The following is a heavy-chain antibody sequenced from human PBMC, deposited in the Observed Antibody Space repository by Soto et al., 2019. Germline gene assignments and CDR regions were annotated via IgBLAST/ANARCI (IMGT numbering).Heavy chain of an antibody. D-gene: IGHD3-3*01. CDR3: SRQGSDFWSGKPQYYMDV. CDR2: IRSKGNNYAT. J-gene: IGHJ6*03. Sequence: EVQLVESGGGLVQPGGSLKLSCAASGFTFSGSAMHWVRQASGKGLEWVGRIRSKGNNYATAYGASLKGRFTSSRDDSKNKAYLQKNSLNTEDTAVYYCSRQGSDFWSGKPQYYMDVWGKGTTVTVSS. CDR1: GFTFSGSA. V-gene: IGHV3-73*01.